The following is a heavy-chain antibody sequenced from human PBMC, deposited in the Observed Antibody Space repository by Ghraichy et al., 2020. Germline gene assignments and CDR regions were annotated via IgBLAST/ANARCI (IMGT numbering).Heavy chain of an antibody. CDR1: GGSISSDFYY. CDR2: IYYSGSA. CDR3: ARQSDSGTFPFEAFDI. Sequence: ESLNISCTVSGGSISSDFYYWGWIRQPPGKGLEWIGSIYYSGSAYYKSSLKSLVTISVDTSKNQFSLKVNSATAADTAVYFCARQSDSGTFPFEAFDIWGPGAVVTVSS. J-gene: IGHJ3*02. D-gene: IGHD1-26*01. V-gene: IGHV4-39*01.